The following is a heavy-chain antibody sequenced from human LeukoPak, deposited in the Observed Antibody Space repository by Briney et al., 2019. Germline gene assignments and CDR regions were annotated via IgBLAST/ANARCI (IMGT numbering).Heavy chain of an antibody. D-gene: IGHD5-18*01. CDR3: AKDLGYSYGAPFDY. J-gene: IGHJ4*02. V-gene: IGHV3-30*02. CDR1: GFTFSSYG. CDR2: IRYDGSNK. Sequence: TGGSLRLSCAASGFTFSSYGMHWVRQAPGKGLGWVAFIRYDGSNKYYADSVKGRFTISRDNSKNTLYLQMNSLRAEDTAVYYCAKDLGYSYGAPFDYWGQGTLVTVSS.